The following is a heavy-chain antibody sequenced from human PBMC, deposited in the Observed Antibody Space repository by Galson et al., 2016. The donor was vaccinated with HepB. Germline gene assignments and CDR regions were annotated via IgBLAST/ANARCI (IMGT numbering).Heavy chain of an antibody. CDR3: ARGVDSSSWYYWFDP. Sequence: SVKVSCKASGYTFTSYYMHWVRQAPGQGLEWMGIINPSGAGASYAQKFQGRVTMTRDMSTSTVYMELSSLKSEDTAVYYCARGVDSSSWYYWFDPWGQGTLVTVSS. CDR2: INPSGAGA. J-gene: IGHJ5*02. CDR1: GYTFTSYY. D-gene: IGHD6-13*01. V-gene: IGHV1-46*01.